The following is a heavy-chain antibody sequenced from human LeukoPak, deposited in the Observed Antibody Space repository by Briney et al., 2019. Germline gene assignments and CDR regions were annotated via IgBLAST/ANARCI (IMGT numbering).Heavy chain of an antibody. CDR3: AGTTDYSSFLAF. CDR1: GDSVSSSSAV. Sequence: SQTLSLTCAVSGDSVSSSSAVWNWIRQSPSRGLEWLGRTYYRSKWHNEYAESVKSRISITSDTSKNQFSLQLYSVTPEDTAEYFCAGTTDYSSFLAFWGQGTLVTVSS. J-gene: IGHJ4*02. V-gene: IGHV6-1*01. CDR2: TYYRSKWHN. D-gene: IGHD4-11*01.